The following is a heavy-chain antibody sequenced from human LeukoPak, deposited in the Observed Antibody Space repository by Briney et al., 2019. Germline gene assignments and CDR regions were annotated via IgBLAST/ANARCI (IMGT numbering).Heavy chain of an antibody. CDR2: IIPIFGTA. J-gene: IGHJ4*02. CDR1: GGTFSSYA. D-gene: IGHD3-10*01. CDR3: ARSPMVRDTYYFDY. V-gene: IGHV1-69*01. Sequence: SVKVSCKASGGTFSSYAISWVRQAPGQGLEWMGGIIPIFGTANYAQKFQGRVTITADESTSTAYMELSSLRSEDTAVYYRARSPMVRDTYYFDYWGQGTLVTVSS.